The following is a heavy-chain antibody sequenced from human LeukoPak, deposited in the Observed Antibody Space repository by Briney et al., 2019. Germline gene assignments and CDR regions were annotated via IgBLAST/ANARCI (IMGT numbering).Heavy chain of an antibody. CDR3: AKSGPYCSSTTCNYFDY. Sequence: GGSLRLSCAASGFTFSSYAMHWVRQAPGKGLEWVAVISYDGSNKYYADSVKGRFTISRDNSKNALFLQMNSLSAEDTAVYYCAKSGPYCSSTTCNYFDYWGQGTLVTVSS. CDR2: ISYDGSNK. J-gene: IGHJ4*02. V-gene: IGHV3-30-3*02. CDR1: GFTFSSYA. D-gene: IGHD2-2*01.